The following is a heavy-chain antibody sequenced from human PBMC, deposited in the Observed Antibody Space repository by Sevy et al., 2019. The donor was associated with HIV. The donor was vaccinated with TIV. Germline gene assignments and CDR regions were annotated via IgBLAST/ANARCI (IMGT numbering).Heavy chain of an antibody. J-gene: IGHJ5*02. D-gene: IGHD6-19*01. V-gene: IGHV3-7*03. Sequence: GGSLRLSCAASGFTFSSYWMSWVRQAPGKGLEWVANIKQDGSEKYYVDSVKGRFTISRDKAKNSLVLQMNSLRAEDTAVYYGARQGSVWYFRTPSIKWFDPWGQGTLVTVSS. CDR3: ARQGSVWYFRTPSIKWFDP. CDR2: IKQDGSEK. CDR1: GFTFSSYW.